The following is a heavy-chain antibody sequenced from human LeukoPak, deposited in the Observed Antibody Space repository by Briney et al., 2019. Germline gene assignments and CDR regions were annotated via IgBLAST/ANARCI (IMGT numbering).Heavy chain of an antibody. CDR3: AKRFCSATRCFHFDD. CDR1: GLTFAGYD. V-gene: IGHV3-23*01. CDR2: ISASGDNT. J-gene: IGHJ4*02. D-gene: IGHD2-2*01. Sequence: PGGSLRLSCAASGLTFAGYDMSWVRDAPGKGLEWVSTISASGDNTYYAGSVKGRFTISRDNSKNTLYLQMDSLTAEDTAVYYCAKRFCSATRCFHFDDWGQGTLVTVSS.